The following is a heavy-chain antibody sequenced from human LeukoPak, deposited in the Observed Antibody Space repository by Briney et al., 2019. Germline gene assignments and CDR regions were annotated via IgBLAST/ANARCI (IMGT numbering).Heavy chain of an antibody. D-gene: IGHD5-24*01. CDR1: GGTFSSYA. Sequence: SVKVSCKASGGTFSSYAISWVRQAPGQGLEWMGGIIPIFGTANYAQKFQGRVTITADESTSTAYMELSSLRSEDTAVYYCASGGYNYSPFDCWGQGTLVTVSS. J-gene: IGHJ4*02. CDR2: IIPIFGTA. V-gene: IGHV1-69*13. CDR3: ASGGYNYSPFDC.